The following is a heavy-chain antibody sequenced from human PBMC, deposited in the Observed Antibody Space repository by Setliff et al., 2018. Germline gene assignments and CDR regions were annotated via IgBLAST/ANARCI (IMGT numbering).Heavy chain of an antibody. CDR2: INHSGST. J-gene: IGHJ6*04. D-gene: IGHD6-19*01. CDR1: GGSFSSYY. V-gene: IGHV4-34*01. CDR3: ARLRKAVDGINFPRYMDV. Sequence: PSETLSLTCAVYGGSFSSYYWNWLRQPPGKGLEWIGEINHSGSTKYNPSLKSRVTISVDTSKNQFSLRLSSVTVADTAVYYCARLRKAVDGINFPRYMDVWGKGTTVTVSS.